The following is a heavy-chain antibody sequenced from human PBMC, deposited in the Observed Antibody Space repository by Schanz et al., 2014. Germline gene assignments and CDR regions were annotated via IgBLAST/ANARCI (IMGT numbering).Heavy chain of an antibody. V-gene: IGHV1-24*01. CDR3: ATPPQVENDPLTGYLAFDS. CDR2: FDPEDVET. D-gene: IGHD3-9*01. CDR1: GYTLTDLS. Sequence: QVQLVQSGAEVKKPGASVKVSCKVSGYTLTDLSMHWVRQAPGKGLEWMGGFDPEDVETIYAQKFQGRVTMTEDTSTDTAYMELSSLRSEDTAVYYCATPPQVENDPLTGYLAFDSWGLGTLVTVSS. J-gene: IGHJ4*02.